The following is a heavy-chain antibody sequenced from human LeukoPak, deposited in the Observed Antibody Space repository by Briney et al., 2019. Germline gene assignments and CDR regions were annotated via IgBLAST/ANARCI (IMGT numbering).Heavy chain of an antibody. CDR2: IYYSGST. CDR1: GGSISSGGYY. Sequence: SETLSLTCTDSGGSISSGGYYWRWIRQHPGRGLEWIEYIYYSGSTYYNPSLKSRVTISVDTSKNQFSLKLSSVTAADTAVYYCATGGGRYCSSTSCYARGAFDIWGQGTMVTVSS. D-gene: IGHD2-2*01. J-gene: IGHJ3*02. CDR3: ATGGGRYCSSTSCYARGAFDI. V-gene: IGHV4-31*03.